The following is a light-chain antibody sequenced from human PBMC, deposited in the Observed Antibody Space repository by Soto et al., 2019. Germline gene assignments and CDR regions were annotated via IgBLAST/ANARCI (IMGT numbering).Light chain of an antibody. J-gene: IGKJ1*01. CDR2: GTS. Sequence: EIVLTQSPGTLSLSPLDIATLSFMASQRVDTSFLAWYLQKPGQAPRLLIYGTSNRATGIPDRFSGSGSGTDFTLTISGLETEDSAVFYCQQYANSPTFGQGTKVDNK. CDR3: QQYANSPT. CDR1: QRVDTSF. V-gene: IGKV3-20*01.